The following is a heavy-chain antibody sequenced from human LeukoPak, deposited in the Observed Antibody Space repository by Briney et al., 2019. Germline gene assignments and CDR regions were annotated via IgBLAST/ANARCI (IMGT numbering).Heavy chain of an antibody. CDR3: ARLISDWSDP. CDR1: GGSISSYY. Sequence: SSETLSLTCTVSGGSISSYYWSWIRQPPGKGLEWIGYIYYSGSTNYSPSLKSRVTISVDTSKNQFSLKLNSVTAADTAVYYCARLISDWSDPWGQGTLVTVS. V-gene: IGHV4-59*01. CDR2: IYYSGST. D-gene: IGHD2-15*01. J-gene: IGHJ5*02.